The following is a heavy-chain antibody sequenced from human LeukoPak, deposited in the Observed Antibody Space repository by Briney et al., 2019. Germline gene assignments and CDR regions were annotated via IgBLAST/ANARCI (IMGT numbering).Heavy chain of an antibody. CDR2: IDPSDSYT. D-gene: IGHD6-19*01. J-gene: IGHJ4*02. V-gene: IGHV5-10-1*01. CDR1: GYSFTSYW. CDR3: ARAVAAPTRDYFDY. Sequence: EESLKISCKGSGYSFTSYWISWVRQMPGKGLEWMGRIDPSDSYTNYSPSFQGHVTISADKSISTAYLQWSSLKASDTAMYYCARAVAAPTRDYFDYWGQGTLVTVSS.